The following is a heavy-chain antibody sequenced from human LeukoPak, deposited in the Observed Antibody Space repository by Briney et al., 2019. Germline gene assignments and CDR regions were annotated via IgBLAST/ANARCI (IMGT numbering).Heavy chain of an antibody. CDR1: GGSISSSSYY. CDR3: ARVSQSGFGELLVDY. Sequence: SSETLSLTCTVSGGSISSSSYYWGWIRQPPGTGLEWIGSIYYSGSTYYNPSLKRRVTISVHTSKNQFSLKLSSVTAADTAVYYCARVSQSGFGELLVDYWGQGTLVTVSS. J-gene: IGHJ4*02. V-gene: IGHV4-39*01. CDR2: IYYSGST. D-gene: IGHD3-10*01.